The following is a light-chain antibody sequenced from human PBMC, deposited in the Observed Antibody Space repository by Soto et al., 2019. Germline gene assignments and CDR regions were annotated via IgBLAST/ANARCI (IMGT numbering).Light chain of an antibody. J-gene: IGLJ2*01. V-gene: IGLV2-8*01. CDR1: SSDVGSHNF. Sequence: QSALTQPPSASGSPGQSVTISCTGTSSDVGSHNFVSWYQHHPGKAPKLMLYDVIKRPSGVPDRFSGSKSGNTASLTVSGLQAEDEADYYCSSYGGSNNYVVFGGGTKLTVL. CDR3: SSYGGSNNYVV. CDR2: DVI.